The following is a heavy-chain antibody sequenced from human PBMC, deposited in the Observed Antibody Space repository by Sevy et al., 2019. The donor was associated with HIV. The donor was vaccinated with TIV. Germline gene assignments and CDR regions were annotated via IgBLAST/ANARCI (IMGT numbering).Heavy chain of an antibody. D-gene: IGHD3-16*02. CDR2: IYTTGIT. Sequence: SETLSLTCSVSGGSISSGDYYWNWIRQPAGQGLQWIGRIYTTGITNYNPSLKSRVTISLYGSKNQLSLKLTSVTAADTAVYYCARDRWETYRDLSSYGSNWFDPWGQGTLVTVSS. J-gene: IGHJ5*02. V-gene: IGHV4-61*02. CDR1: GGSISSGDYY. CDR3: ARDRWETYRDLSSYGSNWFDP.